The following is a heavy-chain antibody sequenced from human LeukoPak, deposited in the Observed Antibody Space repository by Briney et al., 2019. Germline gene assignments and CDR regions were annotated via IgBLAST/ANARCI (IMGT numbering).Heavy chain of an antibody. J-gene: IGHJ3*02. V-gene: IGHV4-61*02. CDR1: GGSISSGSYY. CDR2: IYTSGST. Sequence: SETLSLTCTVSGGSISSGSYYWSWIRQPAGKGLEWIGRIYTSGSTNYNPSLKSRVTISVDTSKNQFSLKLSSVTAADTAVYYCARDKPEEDAFDIWGQGTMVTVSS. CDR3: ARDKPEEDAFDI. D-gene: IGHD1-14*01.